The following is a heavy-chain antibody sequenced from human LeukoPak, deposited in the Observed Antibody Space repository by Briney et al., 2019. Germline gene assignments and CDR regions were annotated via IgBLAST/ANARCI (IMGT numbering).Heavy chain of an antibody. Sequence: GASVKVSCKASGGTFSSYAISWVRQAPGQGLEWMGGIIPIFGTANYAQKFQGRVTIAADESTSTAYMEPSSLRSEDTAVYYCGGGYDTDYYYYYYMDVWGKGTTVTVSS. J-gene: IGHJ6*03. CDR1: GGTFSSYA. CDR2: IIPIFGTA. CDR3: GGGYDTDYYYYYYMDV. V-gene: IGHV1-69*01. D-gene: IGHD5-12*01.